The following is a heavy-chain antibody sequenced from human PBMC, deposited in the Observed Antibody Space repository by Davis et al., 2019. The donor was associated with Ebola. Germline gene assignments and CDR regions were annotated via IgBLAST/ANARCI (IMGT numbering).Heavy chain of an antibody. Sequence: GESLKISCAASGFTFNTNSMSWVRQASGKGLEWVGRIRSKANSYATAYAASVKGRFTISRDDSKNTAYLQMNSLKTEDTAVYYCTMAERYCSSTSCYGDYWGQGTLVTVSS. CDR3: TMAERYCSSTSCYGDY. D-gene: IGHD2-2*01. J-gene: IGHJ4*02. CDR1: GFTFNTNS. CDR2: IRSKANSYAT. V-gene: IGHV3-73*01.